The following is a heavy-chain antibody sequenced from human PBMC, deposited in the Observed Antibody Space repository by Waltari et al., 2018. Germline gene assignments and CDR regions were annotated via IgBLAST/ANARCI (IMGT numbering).Heavy chain of an antibody. V-gene: IGHV1-2*02. J-gene: IGHJ4*02. Sequence: QVHLVQSGAEVRKPGASVKVSCQGSGYTFSGHYIQWLRQDPGQGLEWMGWIDPNTGGTKLAQKFQGRVTMTRDTSINTVYMELSSLGSDDTAIYYCARDLYDSRVPGDYFDYWGQGTLVTVSS. CDR3: ARDLYDSRVPGDYFDY. CDR1: GYTFSGHY. D-gene: IGHD3-16*01. CDR2: IDPNTGGT.